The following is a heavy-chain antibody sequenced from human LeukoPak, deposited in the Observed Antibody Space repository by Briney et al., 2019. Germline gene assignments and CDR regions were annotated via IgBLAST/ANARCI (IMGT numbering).Heavy chain of an antibody. J-gene: IGHJ4*02. Sequence: ASVKVSCKASGYXFTGYQVYWVRQAPGQGLEWMGWIHPDSGGTNYAQKFQGRVTMSRDTSISTAYMELSRLGSDDTAVYYCARRYSPTGPFDYWGQGTLVTVSS. CDR1: GYXFTGYQ. V-gene: IGHV1-2*02. CDR3: ARRYSPTGPFDY. D-gene: IGHD1-14*01. CDR2: IHPDSGGT.